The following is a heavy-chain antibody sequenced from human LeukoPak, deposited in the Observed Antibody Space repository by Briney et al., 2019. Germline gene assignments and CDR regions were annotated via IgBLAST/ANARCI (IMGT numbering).Heavy chain of an antibody. V-gene: IGHV1-24*01. D-gene: IGHD1-26*01. CDR2: FDPEDGET. Sequence: ASVKVSCKVSGYTLTELSMHWVRQAPGKGLEWMGGFDPEDGETIYAQKFQGRVTMTEDTSTDTAYMELRSLRSDDTAVYYCAVRSGTLPYYFDYWGQGTLVTVSS. CDR1: GYTLTELS. J-gene: IGHJ4*02. CDR3: AVRSGTLPYYFDY.